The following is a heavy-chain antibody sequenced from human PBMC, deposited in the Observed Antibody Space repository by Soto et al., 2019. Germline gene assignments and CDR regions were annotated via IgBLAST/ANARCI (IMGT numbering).Heavy chain of an antibody. CDR3: AKVKMVGYCSGGSCYPQYFQH. Sequence: GGSLRLSCAASGFTFSSYAMSWVRQAPGKGLEWVSAISGSGGSTYYADSVKGRFTISRDNSKNTLYLQMNSLRAEDTAVYYCAKVKMVGYCSGGSCYPQYFQHWGQGTLVTVSS. CDR1: GFTFSSYA. V-gene: IGHV3-23*01. J-gene: IGHJ1*01. D-gene: IGHD2-15*01. CDR2: ISGSGGST.